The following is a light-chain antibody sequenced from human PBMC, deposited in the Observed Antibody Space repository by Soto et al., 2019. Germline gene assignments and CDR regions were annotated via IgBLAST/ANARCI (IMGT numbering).Light chain of an antibody. CDR1: QSVSSY. CDR3: QQRSNWPPIT. V-gene: IGKV3-11*01. CDR2: DAS. J-gene: IGKJ5*01. Sequence: EIVLTQSPATLSLSPGERATRSCRASQSVSSYVAWYQQTPGQAPRLLIYDASNRATGIPARFSGSGSGTDFTLTISSLEPEDFAVYYCQQRSNWPPITFGQGTRLEIK.